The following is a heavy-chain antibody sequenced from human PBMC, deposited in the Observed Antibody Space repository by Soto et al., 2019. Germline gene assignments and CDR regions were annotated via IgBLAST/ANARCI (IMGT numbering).Heavy chain of an antibody. J-gene: IGHJ4*02. D-gene: IGHD3-3*01. CDR2: IKRKTDGGTS. V-gene: IGHV3-15*07. CDR1: GFTFSNAW. Sequence: PGGSLRLSCAASGFTFSNAWMNWVRQAPGKGLEWVGRIKRKTDGGTSVYAAPVNGRFTISRDDSKNSLYLQMYSLKTEDIAVYYCSTNAFYDFWSGYFPPTQYYFDYWGQGTLVTVSS. CDR3: STNAFYDFWSGYFPPTQYYFDY.